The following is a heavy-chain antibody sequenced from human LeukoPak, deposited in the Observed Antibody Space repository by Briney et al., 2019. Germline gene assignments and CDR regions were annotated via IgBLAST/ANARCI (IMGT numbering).Heavy chain of an antibody. CDR1: GFTVSSYW. CDR2: IKQDGSEK. V-gene: IGHV3-7*01. Sequence: GGSLRLSCAASGFTVSSYWMSWVRQAPGKGLEWVANIKQDGSEKYYVDSVEGRFTISRDNAKNSLYLQMNSLRAEDTAVYYCARRIAVAGHFDYWGQGTLVTVSS. CDR3: ARRIAVAGHFDY. J-gene: IGHJ4*02. D-gene: IGHD6-19*01.